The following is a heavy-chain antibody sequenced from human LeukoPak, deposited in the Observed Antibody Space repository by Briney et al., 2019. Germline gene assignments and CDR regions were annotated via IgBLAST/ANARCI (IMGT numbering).Heavy chain of an antibody. CDR3: ARDIRPYYDFWSGYEYFQH. D-gene: IGHD3-3*01. V-gene: IGHV1-18*04. CDR1: GYTFTSYG. CDR2: ISAYNGNT. J-gene: IGHJ1*01. Sequence: GASVKVSCKASGYTFTSYGISWVRQAPGQGLEWMGWISAYNGNTNYAQKLQGRVTMTTDTSTSTAYMELRSLRSDDTAVYYCARDIRPYYDFWSGYEYFQHWGQGTLVTVSS.